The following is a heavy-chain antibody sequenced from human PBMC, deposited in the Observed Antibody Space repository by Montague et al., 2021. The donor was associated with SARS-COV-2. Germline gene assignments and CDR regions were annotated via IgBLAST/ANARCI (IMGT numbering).Heavy chain of an antibody. CDR2: NNYSEST. Sequence: SETLSLTCSVFCGSISGYYWSWNGQPPGTGVERMGENNYSESTNYNPSLKSRVTMSVDMSKNQFSLKLRSVTAADTAVYYCARGRGLAVLFDFYYYGMDVWGQGTTVTVSS. CDR3: ARGRGLAVLFDFYYYGMDV. CDR1: CGSISGYY. V-gene: IGHV4-34*01. J-gene: IGHJ6*02. D-gene: IGHD3-3*02.